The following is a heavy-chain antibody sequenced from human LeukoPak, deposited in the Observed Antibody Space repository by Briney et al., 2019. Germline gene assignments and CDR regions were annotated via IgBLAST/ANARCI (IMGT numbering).Heavy chain of an antibody. CDR3: ARGRLYGSAPIGDA. CDR1: GGSFSGYY. Sequence: SETLSLTCAVYGGSFSGYYWSWIRQPPGKGLEWIGEINHSGSTNYNPSLKSRVTISVNTSKNQFSLKLSSVTAADTAVYYCARGRLYGSAPIGDAWGQGTLVTVSS. D-gene: IGHD3-10*01. J-gene: IGHJ5*02. CDR2: INHSGST. V-gene: IGHV4-34*01.